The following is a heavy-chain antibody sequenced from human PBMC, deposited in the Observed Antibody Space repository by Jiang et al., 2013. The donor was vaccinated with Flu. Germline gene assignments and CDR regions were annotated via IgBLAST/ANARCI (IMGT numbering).Heavy chain of an antibody. CDR3: ARGVAYGLHY. CDR2: INSDGSST. V-gene: IGHV3-74*01. J-gene: IGHJ4*02. Sequence: GLVQPGGSLRLSCAVSGFTFRSTWMHWVRQAPGKGLVWVSHINSDGSSTSYAGSVKGRFTISRDNAKNTLYLQMNSLRVEDTAVYYCARGVAYGLHYWGQGTLVTVSS. D-gene: IGHD4-17*01. CDR1: GFTFRSTW.